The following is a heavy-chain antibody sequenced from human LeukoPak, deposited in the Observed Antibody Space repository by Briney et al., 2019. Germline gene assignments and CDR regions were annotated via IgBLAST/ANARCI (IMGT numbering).Heavy chain of an antibody. Sequence: PGGSLRLSCAASGFTFSTYAVTWVRQAPGKGLEWIGEINHSGSTNYNPSLKSRVTISVDTSKNQFSLKLSSVTAADTAVYYCARVNHYYDSSEYYYGMDVWGQGTTVTVSS. J-gene: IGHJ6*02. D-gene: IGHD3-22*01. CDR3: ARVNHYYDSSEYYYGMDV. CDR1: GFTFSTYA. V-gene: IGHV4-34*01. CDR2: INHSGST.